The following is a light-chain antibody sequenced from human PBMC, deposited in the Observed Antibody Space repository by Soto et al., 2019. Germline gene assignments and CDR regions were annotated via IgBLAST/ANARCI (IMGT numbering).Light chain of an antibody. CDR1: QNINIY. V-gene: IGKV1-39*01. Sequence: IQLTQSPSSLSASVGDRVTVTCRASQNINIYLNWYQQKPGKAPTRLIYGASSLQSGVPSRFSGGGSRTDFTLTISSMQAEDFATYYCQQSYRSPYTFGQGTRLEI. CDR2: GAS. J-gene: IGKJ2*01. CDR3: QQSYRSPYT.